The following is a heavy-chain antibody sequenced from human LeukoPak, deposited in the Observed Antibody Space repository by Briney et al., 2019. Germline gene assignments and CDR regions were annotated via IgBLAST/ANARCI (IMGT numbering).Heavy chain of an antibody. CDR3: ARDLRITIFGVVISNWFDP. CDR2: INHSGST. V-gene: IGHV4-34*01. D-gene: IGHD3-3*01. J-gene: IGHJ5*02. CDR1: GGSFIGYY. Sequence: PSETLSLTCAVYGGSFIGYYWSWIRQPPAKGLEWIGEINHSGSTNYNPSLKSRVTISVDTSKNQFSLKLSSVTGADTAVYYCARDLRITIFGVVISNWFDPWSQGTLVTVSS.